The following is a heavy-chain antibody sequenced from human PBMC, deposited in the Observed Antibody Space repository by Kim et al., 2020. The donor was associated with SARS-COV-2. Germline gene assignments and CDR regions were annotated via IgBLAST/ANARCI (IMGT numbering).Heavy chain of an antibody. CDR2: IGGSGDDT. D-gene: IGHD6-13*01. CDR3: AKGGSDSWYPWDF. V-gene: IGHV3-23*01. J-gene: IGHJ4*02. Sequence: GGSLRLSCAASGFTFSSYAMSWVRQAPGKGLEWVSAIGGSGDDTYYADSVKGRFTISRDNSKNSLYLQMNSLGAGDAAIYYCAKGGSDSWYPWDFWGQGILVTVSS. CDR1: GFTFSSYA.